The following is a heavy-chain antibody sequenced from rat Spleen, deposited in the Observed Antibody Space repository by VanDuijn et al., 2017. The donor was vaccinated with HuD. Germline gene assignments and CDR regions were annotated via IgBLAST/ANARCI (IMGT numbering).Heavy chain of an antibody. CDR1: RFTFNNYW. J-gene: IGHJ2*01. CDR3: ARGKIYYYSTSPYEDYFDY. CDR2: ITNTGGST. D-gene: IGHD1-2*01. Sequence: EVQLVESDGGLVQPGRSLKLSCVASRFTFNNYWMTWIRQAPGKGLEWVASITNTGGSTYYPDSVKGRFTISRDNAKSTLFLQMDSLRSEDTATYYCARGKIYYYSTSPYEDYFDYWGHGVMVTVSS. V-gene: IGHV5-31*01.